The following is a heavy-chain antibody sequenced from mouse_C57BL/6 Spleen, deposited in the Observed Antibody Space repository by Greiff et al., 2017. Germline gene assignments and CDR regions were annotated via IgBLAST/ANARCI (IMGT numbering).Heavy chain of an antibody. D-gene: IGHD2-4*01. CDR2: IYPGDGDT. CDR3: ARRVYYDDDECAY. Sequence: QVQLQQSGPELVKPGASVKISCKASGYAFSSSWMNWVKQRPGKGLEWIGRIYPGDGDTNYNGKFKGKATLTADKSSSTAYMQLSSLTSEDSAVYFCARRVYYDDDECAYWAKGLWSLSLQ. CDR1: GYAFSSSW. J-gene: IGHJ3*01. V-gene: IGHV1-82*01.